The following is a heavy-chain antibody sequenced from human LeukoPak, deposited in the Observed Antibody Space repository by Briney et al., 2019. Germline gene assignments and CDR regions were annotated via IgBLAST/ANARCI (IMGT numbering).Heavy chain of an antibody. CDR2: INHSGST. CDR3: ARTNFGAFDI. D-gene: IGHD3-3*01. CDR1: ARSVSRYY. J-gene: IGHJ3*02. V-gene: IGHV4-34*01. Sequence: SQRLSPTCAVYARSVSRYYCGCTRHPPRNWLEWIGEINHSGSTNYNPSLKGRVTISVDTSKNQFSLKLRSVTAADTAVYYCARTNFGAFDIWGQGTMVTVSS.